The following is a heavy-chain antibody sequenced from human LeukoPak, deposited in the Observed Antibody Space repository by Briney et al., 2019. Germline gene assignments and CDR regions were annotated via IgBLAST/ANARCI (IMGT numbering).Heavy chain of an antibody. V-gene: IGHV3-20*04. J-gene: IGHJ6*02. D-gene: IGHD3-10*01. CDR1: GFTFHDYG. CDR3: ARARATTYSYGSGSYQDYYYGMDV. CDR2: INWNGGST. Sequence: RPGGSLRLSCVASGFTFHDYGMSWVRQPPGKGLEWVSGINWNGGSTGYADSVKGRFTISRDNAKNSLYLQMNSLRAEDTAFYYCARARATTYSYGSGSYQDYYYGMDVWGQGTTVTVSS.